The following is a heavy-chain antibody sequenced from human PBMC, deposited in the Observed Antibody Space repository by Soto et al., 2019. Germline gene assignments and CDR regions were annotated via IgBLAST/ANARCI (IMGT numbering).Heavy chain of an antibody. V-gene: IGHV3-7*03. CDR3: ARDKNSSGWYVWYYYYGMDV. J-gene: IGHJ6*02. CDR1: GCTFSSYW. Sequence: PGGSLRLSWAASGCTFSSYWMSWVRQAPGKGLEWVANIKQDGSEKYYVDSVKGRFTISRDNAKNSLYLQMNSLRAEDTAVYYCARDKNSSGWYVWYYYYGMDVWGQGTTVTVSS. CDR2: IKQDGSEK. D-gene: IGHD6-19*01.